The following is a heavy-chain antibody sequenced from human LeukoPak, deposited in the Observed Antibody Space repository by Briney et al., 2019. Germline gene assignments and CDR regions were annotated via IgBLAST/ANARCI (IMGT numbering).Heavy chain of an antibody. D-gene: IGHD3-22*01. CDR3: ARVNQDYDSSGYYY. CDR2: TRNKANSYTT. J-gene: IGHJ4*02. V-gene: IGHV3-72*01. Sequence: PGGSLRLSCAASGFTFSDHYMDWVRQAPGKGLEWVGRTRNKANSYTTEYAASVKGRFTISRDDSKNSLYLQMNSLKTEDTAVYYCARVNQDYDSSGYYYWGQGTLVTVSS. CDR1: GFTFSDHY.